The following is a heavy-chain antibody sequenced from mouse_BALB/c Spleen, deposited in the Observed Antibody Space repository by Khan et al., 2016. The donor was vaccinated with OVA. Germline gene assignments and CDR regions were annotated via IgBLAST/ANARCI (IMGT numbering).Heavy chain of an antibody. CDR1: GFSLTDYA. V-gene: IGHV2-6-5*01. J-gene: IGHJ4*01. Sequence: QVQLKESGPGLVAPSQSLSITCTVSGFSLTDYAVSWIRQPPGKGLEWLGVIWAGGSKYYYSVLKSRLSISNDNSKSQVFLKVNRLQTDDTAMDYWAKDPPYYGMDYWGQGTSVTVSS. CDR2: IWAGGSK. CDR3: AKDPPYYGMDY.